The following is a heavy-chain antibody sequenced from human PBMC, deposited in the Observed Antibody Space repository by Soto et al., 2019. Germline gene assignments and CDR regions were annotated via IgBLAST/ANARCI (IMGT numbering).Heavy chain of an antibody. CDR1: GGSISSSSYY. CDR3: ARMVRGVIESVYYYGMDV. D-gene: IGHD3-10*01. CDR2: IYYSGST. V-gene: IGHV4-39*07. J-gene: IGHJ6*02. Sequence: SETLSLTCTVSGGSISSSSYYWGWIRQPPGKGLEWIGSIYYSGSTYYNPSLKSRVTISVDTSKNQFSLKLSSVTAADTAVYYCARMVRGVIESVYYYGMDVCGPGTTLTVSS.